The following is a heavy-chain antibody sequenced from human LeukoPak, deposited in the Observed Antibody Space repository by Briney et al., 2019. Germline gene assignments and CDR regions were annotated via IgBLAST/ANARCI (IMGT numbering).Heavy chain of an antibody. CDR3: ARGVFGYSSS. V-gene: IGHV4-59*01. D-gene: IGHD6-13*01. CDR2: IYYSGST. CDR1: GGSISSYY. Sequence: SETLSLTCTVSGGSISSYYWSWIRQPPGKGLEWIGYIYYSGSTNYNPSLKSRVTISVDTSKNQFSLKLSFVTAADTAVYYCARGVFGYSSSWGQGTLVTVSS. J-gene: IGHJ4*02.